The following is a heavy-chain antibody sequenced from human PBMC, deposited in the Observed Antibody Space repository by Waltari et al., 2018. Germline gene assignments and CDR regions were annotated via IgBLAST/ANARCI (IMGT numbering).Heavy chain of an antibody. J-gene: IGHJ4*02. CDR2: IGTAGDT. Sequence: EVQLVESGGGLVQPGGSLRLSCAASGFTFSSYAMHWVRQATGKGLEWVPAIGTAGDTYYPGSVKGRFTISRENAKNSLYLQMNSLRAGDTAVYYCARAGEATVTPEYYFDYWGQGTLVTVSS. CDR3: ARAGEATVTPEYYFDY. V-gene: IGHV3-13*01. D-gene: IGHD4-17*01. CDR1: GFTFSSYA.